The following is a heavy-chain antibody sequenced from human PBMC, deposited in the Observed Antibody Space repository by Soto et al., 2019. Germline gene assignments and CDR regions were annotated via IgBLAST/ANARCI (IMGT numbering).Heavy chain of an antibody. CDR1: GFTFSSYS. J-gene: IGHJ6*02. Sequence: GGSLRLSCAASGFTFSSYSMNWVRQAPGKGLEWVSSISSSSSYIYYADSVKGRFAISRDNAKNSLYLQMNSLRAEDTAVYYCARSPYCSSTSCSKIYGMDVWGQGTTVTVPS. V-gene: IGHV3-21*01. CDR3: ARSPYCSSTSCSKIYGMDV. D-gene: IGHD2-2*01. CDR2: ISSSSSYI.